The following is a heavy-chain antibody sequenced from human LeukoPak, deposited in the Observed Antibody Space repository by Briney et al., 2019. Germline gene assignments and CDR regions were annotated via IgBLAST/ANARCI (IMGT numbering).Heavy chain of an antibody. D-gene: IGHD5-12*01. J-gene: IGHJ4*02. CDR3: TTKVIRGNSGDDYDD. CDR2: ISSDGNDK. V-gene: IGHV3-30*03. CDR1: GVTFSSYG. Sequence: GGSLRLSCAASGVTFSSYGMHWVRQAPGKGLEWVALISSDGNDKLYADSVKGRFTISRDDSKSTLYLQMNSLRAEDTAVYYCTTKVIRGNSGDDYDDWGQGTLVTVSS.